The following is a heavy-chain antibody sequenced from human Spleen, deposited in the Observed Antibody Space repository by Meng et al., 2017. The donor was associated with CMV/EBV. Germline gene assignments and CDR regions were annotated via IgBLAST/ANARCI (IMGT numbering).Heavy chain of an antibody. CDR1: GLSVSSNY. D-gene: IGHD5-12*01. J-gene: IGHJ4*02. CDR3: TRRRLPQGELDY. V-gene: IGHV3-53*01. CDR2: IYVGGDT. Sequence: EVYLVESGGGLIQPGGSLRGSCVPSGLSVSSNYMSWVRQAPGKGLEWVSAIYVGGDTYYADSVKGRFTLSRDNFKDTLYLQMNSLRVEDTAVYYCTRRRLPQGELDYWGQGTLVTVSS.